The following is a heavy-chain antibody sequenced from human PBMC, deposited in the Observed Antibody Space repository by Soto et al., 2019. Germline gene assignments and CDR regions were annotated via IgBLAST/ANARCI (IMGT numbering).Heavy chain of an antibody. CDR3: TRDGNVAGQDY. CDR2: IRSKAYGGTT. V-gene: IGHV3-49*04. J-gene: IGHJ4*02. Sequence: TGGSLRLSCAASGFTFSNFAMMWVRQAPGKGLEWVGFIRSKAYGGTTEYAASVKGRFTISRDDSKSIAYLQMNSLKTEDTAVYYFTRDGNVAGQDYWGQGTLVTVSS. CDR1: GFTFSNFA. D-gene: IGHD6-19*01.